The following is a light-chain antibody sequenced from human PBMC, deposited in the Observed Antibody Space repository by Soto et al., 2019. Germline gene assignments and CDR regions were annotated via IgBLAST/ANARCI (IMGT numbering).Light chain of an antibody. CDR2: GAS. V-gene: IGKV3-20*01. CDR1: QSINSF. Sequence: VLTQCSGTLCLCPGGRSRLSPRASQSINSFLAWYQQRRGQAPRLLIHGASRRATGTPDRFSVSGSGTEFTLSISRLEPGDFAVYYCQQYGDSPRSCGQGTKVDI. J-gene: IGKJ1*01. CDR3: QQYGDSPRS.